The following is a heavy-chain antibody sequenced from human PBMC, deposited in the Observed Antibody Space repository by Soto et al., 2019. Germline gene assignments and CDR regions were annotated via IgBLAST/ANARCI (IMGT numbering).Heavy chain of an antibody. CDR1: GFTFSSYD. CDR3: ARSPPGGYHYYYGLDV. J-gene: IGHJ6*02. CDR2: IGTAGDT. V-gene: IGHV3-13*04. D-gene: IGHD3-22*01. Sequence: EVQLVESGGGLVQPGGSLRLSCAASGFTFSSYDMHWVRQATGKGLEWVSAIGTAGDTYYPGSVKGRFTISRENAKNSLYPQMNSLTAGDTAVYYCARSPPGGYHYYYGLDVWGQGTTVTVSS.